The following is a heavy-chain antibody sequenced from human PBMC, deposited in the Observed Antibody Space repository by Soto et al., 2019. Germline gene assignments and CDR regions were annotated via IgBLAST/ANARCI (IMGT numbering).Heavy chain of an antibody. CDR1: GFTFSSYW. D-gene: IGHD1-7*01. CDR3: AREQPLNWNYVGEGAFDI. V-gene: IGHV3-7*03. Sequence: GGSLRLSCAASGFTFSSYWMSWVRQAPGKGLEWVANIKQDGSEKYYVDSVKGRFTISRDNAKNSLYLQMNSLRAEDTAVYYCAREQPLNWNYVGEGAFDIWGQGTMVTVSS. J-gene: IGHJ3*02. CDR2: IKQDGSEK.